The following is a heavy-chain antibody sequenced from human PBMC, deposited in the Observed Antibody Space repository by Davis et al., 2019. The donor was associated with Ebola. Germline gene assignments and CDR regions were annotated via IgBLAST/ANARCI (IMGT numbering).Heavy chain of an antibody. CDR3: TTTTVTTDY. Sequence: GESLKISCIASGFSFNSYTMNWVRQAPGKGLEWLSYITNGGSTNSYADSVKGRFTVSRDNAKNSLFLQMNSLRDEDTAVYYCTTTTVTTDYWGQGTLVTVSS. J-gene: IGHJ4*02. CDR2: ITNGGSTN. CDR1: GFSFNSYT. D-gene: IGHD4-17*01. V-gene: IGHV3-48*02.